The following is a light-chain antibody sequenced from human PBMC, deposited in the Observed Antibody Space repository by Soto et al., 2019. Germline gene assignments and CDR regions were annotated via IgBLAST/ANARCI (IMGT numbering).Light chain of an antibody. J-gene: IGKJ1*01. Sequence: IVCTRAPCTLSVAPGGRGTLSCRASQTVSSSYLAWYQQKPGQAPRLLIYGASRRATGIPDRFSGSGSGSDFTLTISRLEPEDFAVYYCQQYGTFGPGTKVEIK. CDR1: QTVSSSY. CDR3: QQYGT. V-gene: IGKV3-20*01. CDR2: GAS.